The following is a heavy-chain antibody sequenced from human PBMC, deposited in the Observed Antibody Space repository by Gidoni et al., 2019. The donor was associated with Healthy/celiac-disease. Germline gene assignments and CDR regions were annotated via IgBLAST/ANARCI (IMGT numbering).Heavy chain of an antibody. D-gene: IGHD1-1*01. CDR2: IIPILGIA. V-gene: IGHV1-69*02. CDR3: ARCPTATGGHYYYYGMDV. CDR1: GGTFSSYT. Sequence: QVQLVQSGAEVKKPGSSVKVSCKASGGTFSSYTISWVRQAPGQGLDWMGRIIPILGIANYAQKFQGRVTITADKSTSTAYMELSSLRSEDTAVYYCARCPTATGGHYYYYGMDVWGQGTTVTVSS. J-gene: IGHJ6*02.